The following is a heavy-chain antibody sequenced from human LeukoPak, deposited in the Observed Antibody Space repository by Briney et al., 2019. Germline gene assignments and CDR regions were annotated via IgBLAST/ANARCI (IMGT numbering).Heavy chain of an antibody. V-gene: IGHV4-30-2*01. Sequence: SETLSLTCAVYGGSFSGYFWNWIRQPPGKGLEWIGYIYHSGSTYYNPSLKSRVTISVDRSKNQFSLKLSSVTAADTAVYYCARVYYDSSGYPFDYWGQGTLVTVSS. D-gene: IGHD3-22*01. CDR2: IYHSGST. J-gene: IGHJ4*02. CDR3: ARVYYDSSGYPFDY. CDR1: GGSFSGYF.